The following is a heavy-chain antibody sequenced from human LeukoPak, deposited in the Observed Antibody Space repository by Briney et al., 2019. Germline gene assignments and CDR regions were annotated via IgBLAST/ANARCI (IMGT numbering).Heavy chain of an antibody. Sequence: SETLSLTCAVSGGSIISYYWSWLRQPPGKGLEWIGYIYYSGTTNYNPSLKSRVTISVDRSKNQFSLKLSSVTAADTAVYYCARRPGAMYFDFWGQGTLVTVSS. J-gene: IGHJ4*02. V-gene: IGHV4-59*01. D-gene: IGHD2-2*01. CDR3: ARRPGAMYFDF. CDR1: GGSIISYY. CDR2: IYYSGTT.